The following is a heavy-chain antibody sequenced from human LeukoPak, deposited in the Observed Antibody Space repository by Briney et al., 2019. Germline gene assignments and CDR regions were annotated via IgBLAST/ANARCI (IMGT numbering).Heavy chain of an antibody. CDR1: GYTLTDHN. J-gene: IGHJ6*03. CDR3: ARTYGDPRGPASDNYMDV. Sequence: ASVKVSCKASGYTLTDHNMHWVRQAPGQGLEWMGWINTNTGNPTYAQGFTGRFVFSLDTSVSTAYLQISSLKAEDTAVYYCARTYGDPRGPASDNYMDVWGKGTTVTVSS. D-gene: IGHD4-17*01. CDR2: INTNTGNP. V-gene: IGHV7-4-1*02.